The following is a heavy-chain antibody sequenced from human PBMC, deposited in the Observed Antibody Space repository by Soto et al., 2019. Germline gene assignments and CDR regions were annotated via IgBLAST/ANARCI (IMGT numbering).Heavy chain of an antibody. CDR2: ISYDGSNK. Sequence: GGSLRLSCAASGFTFSSYGMHWVRQAPGKGLEWVAVISYDGSNKYYADSVKGRFTISRDNSKNTLYLQMYSLRAEDTSVYYFANGYEAYYYYYGMDVWGQGTTVTVSS. J-gene: IGHJ6*02. CDR1: GFTFSSYG. D-gene: IGHD5-12*01. V-gene: IGHV3-30*18. CDR3: ANGYEAYYYYYGMDV.